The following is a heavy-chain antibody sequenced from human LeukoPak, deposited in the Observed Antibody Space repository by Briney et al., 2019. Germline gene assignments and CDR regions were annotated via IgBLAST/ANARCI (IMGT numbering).Heavy chain of an antibody. Sequence: SETLSLTCTVSGGSISSGSYYWSWIRQPAGKGLEWIGRIYTSGSTNYNPSLKSRVTISVDTSKNQFSLKLSSVTAADTAVYYCARVGYCSSTICYSEDYYYYMDVWGKGTTVTVSS. CDR2: IYTSGST. J-gene: IGHJ6*03. CDR3: ARVGYCSSTICYSEDYYYYMDV. CDR1: GGSISSGSYY. V-gene: IGHV4-61*02. D-gene: IGHD2-2*01.